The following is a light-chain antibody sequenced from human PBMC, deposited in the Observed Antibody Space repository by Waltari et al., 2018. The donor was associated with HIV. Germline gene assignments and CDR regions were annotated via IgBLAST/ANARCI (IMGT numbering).Light chain of an antibody. V-gene: IGLV7-43*01. Sequence: QTVVTQEPSLTVSPGGTVTLTCASSTGAVTTGSYPNWLQQKPGQPPRSLIYSTDNKTSGPPSRFSGSRLGGKAALTLSGVQPEDEAEYYCLLYYGGAQRYVFGTGTKVTVL. J-gene: IGLJ1*01. CDR3: LLYYGGAQRYV. CDR2: STD. CDR1: TGAVTTGSY.